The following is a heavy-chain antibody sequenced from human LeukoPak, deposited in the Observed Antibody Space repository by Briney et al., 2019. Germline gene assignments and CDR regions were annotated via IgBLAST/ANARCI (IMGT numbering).Heavy chain of an antibody. V-gene: IGHV4-30-2*01. Sequence: SETLSLTCAVSSGSISSGGYSWSWIRQPPGKGLEWIGYIYHSGSTYHNPSLKSRVTISVDRSKNQFSLKLSSVTAADTAVYYCAGRVGYYFDYWGQGTLVTVSS. CDR1: SGSISSGGYS. J-gene: IGHJ4*02. CDR2: IYHSGST. CDR3: AGRVGYYFDY. D-gene: IGHD6-25*01.